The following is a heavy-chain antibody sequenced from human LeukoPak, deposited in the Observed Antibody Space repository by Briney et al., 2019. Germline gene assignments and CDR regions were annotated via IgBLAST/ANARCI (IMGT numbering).Heavy chain of an antibody. CDR1: GGTFSSYA. Sequence: SVTVSCKASGGTFSSYAISWVRQAPGQGLEWMGGIIPIFGTANYAQKFQGRVTITADESTSTAYMELSSLRSEDTAVYYCARDRSTYCGGDCYDIWGQGTMVTVSS. CDR3: ARDRSTYCGGDCYDI. J-gene: IGHJ3*02. D-gene: IGHD2-21*01. V-gene: IGHV1-69*13. CDR2: IIPIFGTA.